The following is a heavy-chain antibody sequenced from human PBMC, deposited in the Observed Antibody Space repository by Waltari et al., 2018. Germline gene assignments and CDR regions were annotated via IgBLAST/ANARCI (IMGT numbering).Heavy chain of an antibody. D-gene: IGHD3-16*01. CDR1: GYAVLGYF. Sequence: QVQLVQSGADVKKSGASVKFSCRPSGYAVLGYFIHWVRQAPGQGLEWVGRINPNSGATNYPQKFQDRVTISRDTSIRTVYMDLTRLTPDDTAIYYCATEGANSEFHYWGQGTLVNVSS. CDR3: ATEGANSEFHY. V-gene: IGHV1-2*06. CDR2: INPNSGAT. J-gene: IGHJ4*02.